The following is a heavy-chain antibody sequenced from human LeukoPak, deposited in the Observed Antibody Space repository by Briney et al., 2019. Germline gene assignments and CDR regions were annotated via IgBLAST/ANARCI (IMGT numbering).Heavy chain of an antibody. CDR1: GGYISSNY. CDR3: ARGSGYSSSWNYFDF. Sequence: SETLSLTCTVSGGYISSNYWSWIRQPPGKGLEWIGYIYYSGSTNYNPSLKSRVTISVDTSKNQFSLKLSSVTAADTAVYYCARGSGYSSSWNYFDFWGQGTLVTVSS. CDR2: IYYSGST. V-gene: IGHV4-59*01. D-gene: IGHD6-13*01. J-gene: IGHJ4*02.